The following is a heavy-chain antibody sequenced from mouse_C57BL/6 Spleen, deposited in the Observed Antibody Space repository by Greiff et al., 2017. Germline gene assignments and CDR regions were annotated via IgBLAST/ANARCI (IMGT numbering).Heavy chain of an antibody. CDR1: GFTFSDYG. Sequence: EVKLEESGGGLVKPGGSLKLSCAASGFTFSDYGMHWVRQAPEKGLEWVAYISSGSSTIYYADTVKGRFTISRDNAKNTLFLQMTSLRSEDTAMYYCARPLNYYGSSPFDYWGQGTTLTVSS. V-gene: IGHV5-17*01. CDR2: ISSGSSTI. CDR3: ARPLNYYGSSPFDY. D-gene: IGHD1-1*01. J-gene: IGHJ2*01.